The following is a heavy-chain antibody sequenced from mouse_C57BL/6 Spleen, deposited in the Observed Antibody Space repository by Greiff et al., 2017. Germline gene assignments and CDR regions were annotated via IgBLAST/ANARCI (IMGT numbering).Heavy chain of an antibody. CDR1: GFTFSDYG. CDR3: ARRALQAWFAY. J-gene: IGHJ3*01. V-gene: IGHV5-17*01. CDR2: ISSGSSTI. D-gene: IGHD1-1*01. Sequence: EVKLMESGGGLVKPGGSLKLSCAASGFTFSDYGMHWVRQAPEKGLEWVAYISSGSSTIYYADTVKGRFTISRDNAKNTLFLQMTSLRSEDTAMYYCARRALQAWFAYWGQGTLVTVSA.